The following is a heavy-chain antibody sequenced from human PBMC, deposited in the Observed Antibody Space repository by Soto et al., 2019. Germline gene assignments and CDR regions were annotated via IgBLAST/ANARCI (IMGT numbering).Heavy chain of an antibody. D-gene: IGHD5-12*01. Sequence: DVQLLESGGGLVQPGGSLRLSCGASRFSFSSYAMIWVRQAPGKGLEWVAVISARGGSSYFADSVKGRFTLSRDNSKNVLSLEMNSLRAEDTAIYFCAKGSIEYSASVDNWGQGTLVVVSS. CDR1: RFSFSSYA. CDR3: AKGSIEYSASVDN. V-gene: IGHV3-23*01. CDR2: ISARGGSS. J-gene: IGHJ4*02.